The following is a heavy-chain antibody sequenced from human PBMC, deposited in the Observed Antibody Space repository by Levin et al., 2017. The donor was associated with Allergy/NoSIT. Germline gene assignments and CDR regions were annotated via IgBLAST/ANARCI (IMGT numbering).Heavy chain of an antibody. J-gene: IGHJ4*02. D-gene: IGHD3-10*01. Sequence: SETLSLTCTVSGGSISSGDYYWSWIRQTPGKGLEYIGYVYYSGSTYYNESLKSRVTISIDKSKNQFSLRLTSVTAADTAVYYCARDGYYASGRGFDYWGQGTLVTVSS. CDR2: VYYSGST. CDR3: ARDGYYASGRGFDY. V-gene: IGHV4-30-4*01. CDR1: GGSISSGDYY.